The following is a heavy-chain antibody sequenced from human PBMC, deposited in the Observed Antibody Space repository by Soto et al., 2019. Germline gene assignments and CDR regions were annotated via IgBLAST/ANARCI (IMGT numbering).Heavy chain of an antibody. J-gene: IGHJ5*02. CDR3: TTVIPKVKWELGP. V-gene: IGHV3-15*05. D-gene: IGHD1-26*01. CDR1: GSTFSNAW. CDR2: IKSKSDGGTR. Sequence: GSLRLSCAASGSTFSNAWMSWVRQAPGKVLEWVGRIKSKSDGGTRDYAGPVKGRFTISRDDPKNTLYVQMKSLKTEDTAVYYCTTVIPKVKWELGPWGRGXLVTVYS.